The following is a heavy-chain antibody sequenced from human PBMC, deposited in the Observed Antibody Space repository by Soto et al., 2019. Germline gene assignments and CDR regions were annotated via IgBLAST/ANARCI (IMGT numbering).Heavy chain of an antibody. Sequence: SETLSLTCTVSGGSISSGGSYWGWIRQPPGKGLEWIGYIYYSGNTYFNPSLKSRVTLSVDTSKNQFSLNLSPVTAADTAVYYCVRYCSTTKCPFDYWGQGTLVTVSS. J-gene: IGHJ4*02. CDR3: VRYCSTTKCPFDY. D-gene: IGHD2-2*01. CDR1: GGSISSGGSY. CDR2: IYYSGNT. V-gene: IGHV4-30-4*01.